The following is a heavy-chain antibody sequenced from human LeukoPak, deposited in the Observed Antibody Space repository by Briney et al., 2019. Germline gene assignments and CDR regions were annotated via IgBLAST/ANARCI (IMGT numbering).Heavy chain of an antibody. D-gene: IGHD6-13*01. CDR2: IYSAGST. CDR1: GFTVSSSY. J-gene: IGHJ5*02. V-gene: IGHV3-53*01. CDR3: ARDSPDRRYSSSWIDH. Sequence: GGSLRLSCAASGFTVSSSYMSWVRQAPGEGLEWVSVIYSAGSTYYADSVKGRFTISRDNSKNTLYLQMNSLRAEDTAVYYCARDSPDRRYSSSWIDHWGQGTLVTVSS.